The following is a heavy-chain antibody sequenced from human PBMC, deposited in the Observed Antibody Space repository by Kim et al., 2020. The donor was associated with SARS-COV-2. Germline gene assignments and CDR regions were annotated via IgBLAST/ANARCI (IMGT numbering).Heavy chain of an antibody. J-gene: IGHJ4*02. V-gene: IGHV4-34*13. D-gene: IGHD6-6*01. Sequence: SLKSRVTISVDTSKNQFSLKLSSVTAADTAVYYCARGPRIAARRGYYFDYWGQGTLVTVSS. CDR3: ARGPRIAARRGYYFDY.